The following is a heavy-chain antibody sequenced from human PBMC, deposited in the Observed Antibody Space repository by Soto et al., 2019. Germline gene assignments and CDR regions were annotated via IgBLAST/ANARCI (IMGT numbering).Heavy chain of an antibody. Sequence: ASVKVSCTASGYTFTSYAMHWVRQAPGQRLERMGWINAGNGNTKYSQKLQGRVTITRDTSASTAYMELSSLRSEVTAVYYCARGTQWLETYYFDYCGQVTLVTVSS. V-gene: IGHV1-3*01. D-gene: IGHD6-19*01. J-gene: IGHJ4*02. CDR1: GYTFTSYA. CDR2: INAGNGNT. CDR3: ARGTQWLETYYFDY.